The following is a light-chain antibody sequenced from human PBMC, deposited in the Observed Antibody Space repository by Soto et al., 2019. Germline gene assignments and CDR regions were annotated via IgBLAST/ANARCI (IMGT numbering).Light chain of an antibody. CDR2: GAS. Sequence: EIVLTQSPGTLSLSPGERATLSCRASQSVGSSYFAWYQQKPGQAPRLLISGASSRATGIPDRFSGSGSGTEFTLTISRLEPEDVAIYYCQQYDRAPFTFGPGTKVEIK. CDR3: QQYDRAPFT. V-gene: IGKV3-20*01. J-gene: IGKJ3*01. CDR1: QSVGSSY.